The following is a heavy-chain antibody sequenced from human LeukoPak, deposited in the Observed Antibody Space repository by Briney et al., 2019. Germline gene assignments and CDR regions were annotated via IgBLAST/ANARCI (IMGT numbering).Heavy chain of an antibody. CDR2: ISSSSSYI. V-gene: IGHV3-21*01. Sequence: GGSLTLSCAAYGFTFSTYIMNWVRQAPGQGLEWVSSISSSSSYIYYADSVKGRFTISRDNAKNSLYLQMNSLRAEDTSVYYCARDGDYYDSSGYYPPHPDYWGQGTLVTVSS. CDR3: ARDGDYYDSSGYYPPHPDY. J-gene: IGHJ4*02. D-gene: IGHD3-22*01. CDR1: GFTFSTYI.